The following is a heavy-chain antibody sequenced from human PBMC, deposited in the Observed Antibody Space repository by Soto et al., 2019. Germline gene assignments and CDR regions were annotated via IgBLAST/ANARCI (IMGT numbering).Heavy chain of an antibody. Sequence: PSETLSLTCAVYGGSFSGYYWSWIRQPPGKGLEWIGEINHSGSTNYNPSLKSRVTISVDTSKNQFSLKLSSVTAADTAVYYCARHTRGYSYGHGLRLDAFDIWGQGTMVTVSS. J-gene: IGHJ3*02. CDR2: INHSGST. CDR3: ARHTRGYSYGHGLRLDAFDI. CDR1: GGSFSGYY. D-gene: IGHD5-18*01. V-gene: IGHV4-34*01.